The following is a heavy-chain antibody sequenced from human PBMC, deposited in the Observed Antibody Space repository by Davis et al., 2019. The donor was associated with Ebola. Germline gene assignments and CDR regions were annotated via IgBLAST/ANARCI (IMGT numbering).Heavy chain of an antibody. V-gene: IGHV3-49*03. CDR2: IRSKAYGGTT. Sequence: PGGSLRLSCTASGFTFGDYAMSWFRQAPGKRLEWVGFIRSKAYGGTTEYAASVKGRFTISRDDSKSIAYLQMNSLKTEDTAVYYCTRDGRIATAGIPAQSFDYWGQGTLVTVSS. CDR3: TRDGRIATAGIPAQSFDY. D-gene: IGHD6-13*01. CDR1: GFTFGDYA. J-gene: IGHJ4*02.